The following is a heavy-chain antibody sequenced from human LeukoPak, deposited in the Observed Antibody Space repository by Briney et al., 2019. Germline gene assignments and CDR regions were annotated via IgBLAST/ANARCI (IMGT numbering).Heavy chain of an antibody. D-gene: IGHD5-12*01. CDR3: AKGYWLRFYFDA. J-gene: IGHJ4*02. Sequence: GGSLRLSCAASGFTFSSYAMSWVRQAPGKGLEWVSAISGSGGGTYYTDSVRGRFTITRDNSGNTLYLEMNSLRVEDTAVYYCAKGYWLRFYFDAWGQGTLVTVSS. CDR2: ISGSGGGT. V-gene: IGHV3-23*01. CDR1: GFTFSSYA.